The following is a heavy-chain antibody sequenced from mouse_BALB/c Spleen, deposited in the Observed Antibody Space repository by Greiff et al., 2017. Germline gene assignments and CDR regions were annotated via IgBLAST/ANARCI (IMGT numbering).Heavy chain of an antibody. V-gene: IGHV5-6*01. D-gene: IGHD4-1*01. CDR1: GFTFSSYG. J-gene: IGHJ1*01. Sequence: EVKLVESGGDLVKPGGSLKLSCAASGFTFSSYGMSWVRQTPDKRLEWVATISSGGSYTYYPDSVKGRFTISRDNAKNNLYLQMSSLKSEDTAMYYCARDQLGGYFDVWGAGTTVTVSS. CDR3: ARDQLGGYFDV. CDR2: ISSGGSYT.